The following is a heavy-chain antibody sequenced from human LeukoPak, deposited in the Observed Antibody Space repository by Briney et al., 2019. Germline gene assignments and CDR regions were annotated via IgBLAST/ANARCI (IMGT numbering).Heavy chain of an antibody. CDR2: IYYSGST. J-gene: IGHJ4*02. D-gene: IGHD1/OR15-1a*01. CDR1: GGSISSSSYY. Sequence: SETLSLTCTVSGGSISSSSYYWGWIRQPPGKGLEWIGSIYYSGSTNYNPSLKSRVTISVDTSKNQFSLKLSSVTAADTAVYYCARAGDWNNVFDYWGQGTLVTVSS. CDR3: ARAGDWNNVFDY. V-gene: IGHV4-39*07.